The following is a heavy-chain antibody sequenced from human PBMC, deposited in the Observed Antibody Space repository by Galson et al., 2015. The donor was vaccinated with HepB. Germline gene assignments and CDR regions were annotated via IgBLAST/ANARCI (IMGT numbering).Heavy chain of an antibody. CDR2: IRSKVFGGTT. J-gene: IGHJ3*02. V-gene: IGHV3-49*03. CDR3: SSQGVPDTFEM. CDR1: GFTFGDNS. Sequence: SLRLSCAGSGFTFGDNSMSWFRQAPGKGLEWISFIRSKVFGGTTEYAASVKGRFTISRDDSKSIAYLEMNSLKTEDTAVYYCSSQGVPDTFEMWGQGTMVAVSS. D-gene: IGHD3-16*01.